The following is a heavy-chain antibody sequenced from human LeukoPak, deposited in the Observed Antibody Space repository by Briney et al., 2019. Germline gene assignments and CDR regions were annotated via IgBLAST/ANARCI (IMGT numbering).Heavy chain of an antibody. CDR1: GGSISSYY. J-gene: IGHJ4*02. CDR2: IYTSGST. V-gene: IGHV4-4*07. D-gene: IGHD3-3*01. Sequence: SETLSLTCTVSGGSISSYYWSWIRQPAGKGLEWIGRIYTSGSTNYNPSLKSRVTMSVDTSKNQFSLKLSSVTAADTAVYYCARLDPFYDFWSGYYYYFDYWGQGTLVTVPS. CDR3: ARLDPFYDFWSGYYYYFDY.